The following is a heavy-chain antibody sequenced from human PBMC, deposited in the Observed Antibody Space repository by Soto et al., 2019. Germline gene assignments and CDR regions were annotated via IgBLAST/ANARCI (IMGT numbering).Heavy chain of an antibody. V-gene: IGHV1-18*01. J-gene: IGHJ5*01. D-gene: IGHD2-15*01. CDR2: ISAYNGNT. Sequence: ASVKVSCKASGYTFTSYGISWVRQAPGQGLEWMGWISAYNGNTNYAQKLQGRVTMTTDTSTSTAYMELRSLRSDDTAVYYCAIVCSEGRGLYWFDSWGQGTLVTVSS. CDR1: GYTFTSYG. CDR3: AIVCSEGRGLYWFDS.